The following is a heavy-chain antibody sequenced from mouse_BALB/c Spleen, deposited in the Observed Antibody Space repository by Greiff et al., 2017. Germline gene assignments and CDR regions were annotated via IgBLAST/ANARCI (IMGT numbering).Heavy chain of an antibody. J-gene: IGHJ2*01. CDR1: GFAFSSYD. CDR3: ARHAAYYYGSRVFDY. D-gene: IGHD1-1*01. V-gene: IGHV5-12-1*01. CDR2: ISSGGGST. Sequence: EVNVVESGGGLVKPGGSLKLSCAASGFAFSSYDMSWVRQTPEKRLEWVAYISSGGGSTYYPDTVKGRFTISRDNAKNTLYLQMSSLKSEDTAMYYCARHAAYYYGSRVFDYWGQGTTLTVSS.